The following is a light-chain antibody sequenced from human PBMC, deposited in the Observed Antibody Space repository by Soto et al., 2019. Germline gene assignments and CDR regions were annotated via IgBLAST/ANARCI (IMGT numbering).Light chain of an antibody. CDR3: QQYMSYSTPRIT. J-gene: IGKJ5*01. CDR1: QDIRDD. V-gene: IGKV1-6*01. CDR2: KAS. Sequence: AIQMTQSPSSLSASVGDRVTITCRSSQDIRDDLSWYQQRPGRAPKLLIYKASTLKSGVPSRFSGSGSGTEFTLTISSLQPDDFATYYCQQYMSYSTPRITFGQGTRLE.